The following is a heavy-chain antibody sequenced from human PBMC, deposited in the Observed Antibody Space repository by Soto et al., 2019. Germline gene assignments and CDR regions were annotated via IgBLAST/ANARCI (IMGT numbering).Heavy chain of an antibody. Sequence: QVQLQESGPGLVKPSQTLSLTCTVSGGSISSGDYYWSWIRQPPGKGLEWMGYIYYSGSTYYNPSLKSRVTISVDTSKNQFSLKLSSVTAADTAVYYCARSPEGYCSSTSCYEFDLWGRGTLVTVSS. CDR3: ARSPEGYCSSTSCYEFDL. V-gene: IGHV4-30-4*01. CDR1: GGSISSGDYY. J-gene: IGHJ2*01. CDR2: IYYSGST. D-gene: IGHD2-2*01.